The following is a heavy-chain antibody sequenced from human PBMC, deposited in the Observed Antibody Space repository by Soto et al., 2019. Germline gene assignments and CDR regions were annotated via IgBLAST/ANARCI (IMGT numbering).Heavy chain of an antibody. Sequence: QVQLVQSGAEVKKPGSSVKVSCKASGGTFSSYAISWVRQAPGQGLEWMGGIIPIFGTANYAPQFQGRVTITADESTITADMELSSVRSEDTAVYFCASHNDTLTGYPTWEDYYDSYGMDVWGQGTTVTVS. CDR1: GGTFSSYA. J-gene: IGHJ6*02. V-gene: IGHV1-69*01. D-gene: IGHD3-9*01. CDR3: ASHNDTLTGYPTWEDYYDSYGMDV. CDR2: IIPIFGTA.